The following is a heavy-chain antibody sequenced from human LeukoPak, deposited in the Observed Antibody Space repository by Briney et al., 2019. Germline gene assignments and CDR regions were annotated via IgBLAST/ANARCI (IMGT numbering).Heavy chain of an antibody. Sequence: GESLKISCKGSGYSFTSYWIGWVRQMPGKGLEWVGIIYPGESETRYRTPLQGQVTIPHDKSISTAYRQWSRLKASHTAMYYCARQVDCSGGSCYEDYWGQGTLVTVSS. CDR1: GYSFTSYW. V-gene: IGHV5-51*01. D-gene: IGHD2-15*01. J-gene: IGHJ4*02. CDR2: IYPGESET. CDR3: ARQVDCSGGSCYEDY.